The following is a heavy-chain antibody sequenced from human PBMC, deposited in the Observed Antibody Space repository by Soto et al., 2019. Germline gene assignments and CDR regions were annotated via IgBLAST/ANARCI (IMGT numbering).Heavy chain of an antibody. V-gene: IGHV3-11*01. Sequence: GGSLRLSCAASGFTLSDYYMSWIRQAPGKGLEWVSYISSSGSTIYYADSVKGRFTISRDNAKNSLYLQMNSLRAEDTAVYYCASKQPVLGDGFDIWGQGTMVTVSS. J-gene: IGHJ3*02. CDR2: ISSSGSTI. D-gene: IGHD6-13*01. CDR1: GFTLSDYY. CDR3: ASKQPVLGDGFDI.